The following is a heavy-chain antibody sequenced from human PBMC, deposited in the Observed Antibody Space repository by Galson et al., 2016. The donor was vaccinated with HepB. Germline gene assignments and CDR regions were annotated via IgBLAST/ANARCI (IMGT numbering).Heavy chain of an antibody. J-gene: IGHJ4*02. V-gene: IGHV3-23*01. CDR2: ISDSGGST. Sequence: SLRLSCAASGFTFSTYALNWVRQAPGKGLEWVSAISDSGGSTYYADSVKGRFTISRDISKNTLFLEMLSLRAEDTAVYYCARVQTFYDYIWGTSRPRYFDYWGQGTLVTVSS. D-gene: IGHD3-16*02. CDR3: ARVQTFYDYIWGTSRPRYFDY. CDR1: GFTFSTYA.